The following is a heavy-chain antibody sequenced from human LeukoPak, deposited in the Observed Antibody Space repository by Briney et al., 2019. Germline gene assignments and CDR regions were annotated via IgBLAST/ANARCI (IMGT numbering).Heavy chain of an antibody. D-gene: IGHD5-24*01. CDR3: ARDGGREVATITPNWFDP. CDR1: GYTFTIYG. V-gene: IGHV1-18*01. CDR2: ISPNNGDT. Sequence: ASVKVSCKASGYTFTIYGISWARQAPGQGLEWMGWISPNNGDTKYAQKLQGRVTMTTDTSTNTAYMELRSLTSDDTAVYFCARDGGREVATITPNWFDPWGQGTLVTVSS. J-gene: IGHJ5*02.